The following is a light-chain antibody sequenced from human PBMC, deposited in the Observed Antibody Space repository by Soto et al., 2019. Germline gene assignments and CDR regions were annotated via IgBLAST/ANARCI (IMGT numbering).Light chain of an antibody. CDR2: LNSDGSH. J-gene: IGLJ2*01. Sequence: QPVLTQSPSASASLGASVKLTCTLSSGHSNYAIAWHQQQSEKGPRYLMKLNSDGSHCKGDGIPDRFSGSSSVAERYLTISSLQSEDEADYYCQTWGSGIVVFGGGTKLTVL. CDR1: SGHSNYA. CDR3: QTWGSGIVV. V-gene: IGLV4-69*01.